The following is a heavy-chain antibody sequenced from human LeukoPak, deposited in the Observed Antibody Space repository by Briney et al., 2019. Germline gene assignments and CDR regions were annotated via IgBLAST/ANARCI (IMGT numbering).Heavy chain of an antibody. CDR1: GDSITSYH. Sequence: SETLSLTCTVSGDSITSYHWSWIRQPPGKGPEWIGFIHYTGTTNYSPSLRSRVTISVGTSKNQFSLKLSSVTAADTAVYYCARGTGRDGGFDYWGQGTLVTVSS. D-gene: IGHD1-1*01. CDR2: IHYTGTT. V-gene: IGHV4-59*01. CDR3: ARGTGRDGGFDY. J-gene: IGHJ4*02.